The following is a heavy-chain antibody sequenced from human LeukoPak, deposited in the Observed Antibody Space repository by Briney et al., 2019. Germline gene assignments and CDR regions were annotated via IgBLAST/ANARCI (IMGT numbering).Heavy chain of an antibody. D-gene: IGHD2-15*01. CDR3: ATPGRYCSGGSCFYFDY. Sequence: PGGSLRLSCAASGFTFSSYAMSWVRQAPGKGLEWVSAISGSGGSTYYEDSVKGRFTISRDNSKNTLYLQMNSLRAEDTAVYYCATPGRYCSGGSCFYFDYWGQGTLVTVSS. J-gene: IGHJ4*02. CDR1: GFTFSSYA. CDR2: ISGSGGST. V-gene: IGHV3-23*01.